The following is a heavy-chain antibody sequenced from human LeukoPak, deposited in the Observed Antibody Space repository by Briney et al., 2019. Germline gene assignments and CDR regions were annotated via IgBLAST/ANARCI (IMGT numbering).Heavy chain of an antibody. CDR3: ARGGTYYPCIDY. V-gene: IGHV1-18*01. D-gene: IGHD1-26*01. CDR1: GYTFTTSY. CDR2: ISAYNGKT. Sequence: ASVKVSCKASGYTFTTSYINWVRQAPGQGLEWVGWISAYNGKTHYAQKFQGRVTMTTDSSTSTAYMDLTSLRSDDTAVYYCARGGTYYPCIDYWGQGTLVTVSS. J-gene: IGHJ4*02.